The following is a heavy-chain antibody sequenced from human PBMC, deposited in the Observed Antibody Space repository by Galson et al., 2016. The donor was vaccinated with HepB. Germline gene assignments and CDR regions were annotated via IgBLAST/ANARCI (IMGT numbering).Heavy chain of an antibody. Sequence: SLRLSCAASGFTFTVYEINWLRQAPGKGPQWVSYISGSGGTIYYAESVKGRFTISRDNAKNSVYLQMDSLRTEDTATYYCARELRDGDVYFDLWGQGTLVTVSS. V-gene: IGHV3-48*03. CDR1: GFTFTVYE. CDR3: ARELRDGDVYFDL. D-gene: IGHD2-21*02. CDR2: ISGSGGTI. J-gene: IGHJ4*02.